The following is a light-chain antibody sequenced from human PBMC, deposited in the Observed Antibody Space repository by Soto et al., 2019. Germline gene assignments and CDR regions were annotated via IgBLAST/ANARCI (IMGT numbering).Light chain of an antibody. J-gene: IGKJ1*01. CDR3: QQYNNWWT. CDR2: GAF. Sequence: IVLTQSPSSLSSSARQRSTLSFRPSPSVTNCLAWYQPRPGQAPRLLLYGAFNRATGIPARFSGSGSGTEFTLTIRSLQSEDFAVYYCQQYNNWWTFGQGTKV. V-gene: IGKV3D-15*01. CDR1: PSVTNC.